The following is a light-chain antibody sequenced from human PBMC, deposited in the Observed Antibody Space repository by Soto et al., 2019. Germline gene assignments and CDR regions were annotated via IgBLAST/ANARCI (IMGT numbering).Light chain of an antibody. CDR1: QSISSW. Sequence: DIQMTQSPSTLSASVGDRVTITCRASQSISSWLAWYQQKPGKAPKLLIYKASSLESGVPSTFSGSGSGTEFALTINSLQPDDFATYYCQQYNRYPITFGQGTRLEIK. CDR2: KAS. J-gene: IGKJ5*01. CDR3: QQYNRYPIT. V-gene: IGKV1-5*03.